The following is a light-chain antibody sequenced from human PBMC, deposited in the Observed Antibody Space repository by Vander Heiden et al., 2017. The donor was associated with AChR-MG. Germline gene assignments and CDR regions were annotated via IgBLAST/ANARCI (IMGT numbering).Light chain of an antibody. V-gene: IGKV1-33*01. Sequence: DIQMTQSPSSLSASVGDRVTITCQASQDISNYLNWYQQKPGKAPKLLIYDASNLETGVPSRFSGRGSGTDFTFTISSLQPEDIATYYCQQYDNLPAFTFGHGTKVDIK. CDR2: DAS. CDR3: QQYDNLPAFT. J-gene: IGKJ3*01. CDR1: QDISNY.